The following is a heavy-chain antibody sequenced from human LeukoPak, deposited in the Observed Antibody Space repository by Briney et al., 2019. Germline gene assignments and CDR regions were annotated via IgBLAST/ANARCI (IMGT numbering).Heavy chain of an antibody. J-gene: IGHJ4*02. D-gene: IGHD2-15*01. CDR1: GFTFSSYG. V-gene: IGHV3-23*01. Sequence: PGGSLRLSCAASGFTFSSYGMSWVRQAPGKGLEWVSAISGSGGSTYYADAVKGRFTISRDNSKNTLYLQMNSLRAEDTAVYYCAKTLGYCSGGSCYSGVIDYWGQGTLVTVSS. CDR2: ISGSGGST. CDR3: AKTLGYCSGGSCYSGVIDY.